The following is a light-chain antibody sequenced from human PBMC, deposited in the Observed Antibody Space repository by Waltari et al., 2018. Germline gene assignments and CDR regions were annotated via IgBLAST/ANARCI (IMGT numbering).Light chain of an antibody. Sequence: QLVVTQSPSASASLGASVKLTCTLSSGHNSYALAWHQQQPEKGPRYLMKLNSDGSHNKGDGIPDRFSGSSSGTERYLTISSLQPEDEADYYCQTWGTGIHVFGTGTKVTVL. CDR1: SGHNSYA. CDR3: QTWGTGIHV. V-gene: IGLV4-69*01. J-gene: IGLJ1*01. CDR2: LNSDGSH.